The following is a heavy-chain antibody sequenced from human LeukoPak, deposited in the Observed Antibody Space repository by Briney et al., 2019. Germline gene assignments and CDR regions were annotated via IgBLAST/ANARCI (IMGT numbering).Heavy chain of an antibody. V-gene: IGHV5-51*01. CDR2: IYPGDSDT. CDR3: ARHRRGYCSGGSCYRNWFDP. J-gene: IGHJ5*02. CDR1: GYSFTSYW. D-gene: IGHD2-15*01. Sequence: GESLKISCKGSGYSFTSYWIGWVRQMPGKGLEWMGIIYPGDSDTRYSPSFQGQVTISADKSISTAYLQWSSLKASDTAMYYCARHRRGYCSGGSCYRNWFDPWGQGTLATVSS.